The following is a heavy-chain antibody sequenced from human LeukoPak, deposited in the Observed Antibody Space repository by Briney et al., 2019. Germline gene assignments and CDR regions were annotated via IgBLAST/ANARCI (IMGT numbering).Heavy chain of an antibody. V-gene: IGHV4-39*01. D-gene: IGHD3-10*01. Sequence: MSSETLSLTCTVSGGYISSSSYYWGWIRQPPGKGLEWIGSIYYSGSTYYNPSLKSRVTISVDTSKNQFSLKLSSVTAADTAVYYCARLEGSGSYYTFDYWGQGTLVTVSS. CDR1: GGYISSSSYY. CDR3: ARLEGSGSYYTFDY. CDR2: IYYSGST. J-gene: IGHJ4*02.